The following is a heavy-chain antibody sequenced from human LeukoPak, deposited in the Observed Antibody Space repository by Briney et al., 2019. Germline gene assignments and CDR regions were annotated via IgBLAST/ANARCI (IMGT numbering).Heavy chain of an antibody. CDR1: GGSFSGYY. V-gene: IGHV4-34*01. Sequence: SETLSLTCAVYGGSFSGYYWSWIRQPPGKGLEWIGEINHSGSTNYNPSLKSRVTISVDTSKNRFSLKLSSVTAADTAVYYCAREGYCSSTSCYAGIDYWGQGTLVTVSS. D-gene: IGHD2-2*01. CDR3: AREGYCSSTSCYAGIDY. J-gene: IGHJ4*02. CDR2: INHSGST.